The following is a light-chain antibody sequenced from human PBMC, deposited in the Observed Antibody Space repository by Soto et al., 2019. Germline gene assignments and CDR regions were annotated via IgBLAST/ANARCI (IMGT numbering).Light chain of an antibody. CDR2: KVS. CDR3: MQGTHWLT. Sequence: DVVMTQSPLSLPVTLGQPASISCRSSQSLVYNDGNTYLNWFQQRPGQSPRRLIYKVSNRDSGVPDRFSGSGSGTDFTLKISRVEAEDVGVYYCMQGTHWLTFGGGTKVDIK. V-gene: IGKV2-30*01. J-gene: IGKJ4*01. CDR1: QSLVYNDGNTY.